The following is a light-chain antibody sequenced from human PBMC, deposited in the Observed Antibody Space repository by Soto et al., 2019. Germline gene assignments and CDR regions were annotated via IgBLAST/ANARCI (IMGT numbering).Light chain of an antibody. V-gene: IGLV2-14*01. CDR2: DVT. CDR3: TAYTTSNTVV. CDR1: YSDIGAFDY. Sequence: QSALTQPASVSGSPGQSITLSCTGTYSDIGAFDYVSWYQQHPDKAPKLMIYDVTNRPSGVSNRFSGSKSGNTASLTISGLQAEDEADYYCTAYTTSNTVVFGGGTMLTVL. J-gene: IGLJ2*01.